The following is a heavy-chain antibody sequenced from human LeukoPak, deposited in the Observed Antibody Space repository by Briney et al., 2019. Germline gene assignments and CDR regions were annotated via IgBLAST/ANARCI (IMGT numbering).Heavy chain of an antibody. CDR3: ARLNTTLIRSIWGRFDP. CDR2: VYPGDSHT. Sequence: KPGESLKISCRGSGYPFTDYWIAWRRQEPGKGLECRGRVYPGDSHTRYSPFFQGQVTVSADKSVNTAYLQWSSLKASDTAIYYCARLNTTLIRSIWGRFDPWGQGTLVAVSS. D-gene: IGHD3-16*01. J-gene: IGHJ5*02. V-gene: IGHV5-51*03. CDR1: GYPFTDYW.